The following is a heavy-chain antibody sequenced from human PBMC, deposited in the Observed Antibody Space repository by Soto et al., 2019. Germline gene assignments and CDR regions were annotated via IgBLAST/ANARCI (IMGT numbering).Heavy chain of an antibody. V-gene: IGHV1-18*01. J-gene: IGHJ4*02. CDR1: GYTFTSYG. Sequence: QVQLVQSGAEVKKPGASVKVSCKASGYTFTSYGISWVRQAPGQGLQCMGWISSYNGNTTYAQKLQGRVTMTTDTVTSTAYMELRSLRSDDTAVYSCERDLVGQIVAYWGEGTLGTFCS. CDR2: ISSYNGNT. D-gene: IGHD5-12*01. CDR3: ERDLVGQIVAY.